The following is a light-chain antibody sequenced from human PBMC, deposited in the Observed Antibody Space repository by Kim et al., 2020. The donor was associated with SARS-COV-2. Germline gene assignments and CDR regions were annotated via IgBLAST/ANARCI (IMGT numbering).Light chain of an antibody. CDR3: QTWGSGIVV. V-gene: IGLV4-69*01. J-gene: IGLJ3*02. Sequence: SVKLTCTLNSGHSSYAIAWHQQQPEKGPRYLMNLNSDGSHSKGDGIPDRFSGSSSGAERYLTISSLQSEDEADYYCQTWGSGIVVFGGGTKLTVL. CDR2: LNSDGSH. CDR1: SGHSSYA.